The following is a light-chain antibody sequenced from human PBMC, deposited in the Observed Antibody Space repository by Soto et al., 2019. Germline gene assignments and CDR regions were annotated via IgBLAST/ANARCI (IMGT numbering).Light chain of an antibody. CDR1: SSDVGTYNY. J-gene: IGLJ2*01. V-gene: IGLV2-14*01. Sequence: QSALTQPASVSGSPGQSITISCTGTSSDVGTYNYVSWYQQHAGKVPKLMIYDVSNRPSGVSDRFSGPKSGNTASLTISGLQAEDEADYYCTSYTSSSTLGFGGGTKVTVL. CDR3: TSYTSSSTLG. CDR2: DVS.